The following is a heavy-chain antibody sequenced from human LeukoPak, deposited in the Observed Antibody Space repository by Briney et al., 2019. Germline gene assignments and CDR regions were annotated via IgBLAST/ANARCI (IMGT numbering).Heavy chain of an antibody. J-gene: IGHJ4*02. D-gene: IGHD3-22*01. CDR3: ATDPTAPYDSSGQFGY. Sequence: ASVKVSCKASGGTFSSYTISWVRQAPGQGLEWMGRIIPILGIANYAQKFQGRVTMTEDTSTDTAYMELSSLRSEDTAVYYCATDPTAPYDSSGQFGYWGQGTLVTVSS. V-gene: IGHV1-69*04. CDR2: IIPILGIA. CDR1: GGTFSSYT.